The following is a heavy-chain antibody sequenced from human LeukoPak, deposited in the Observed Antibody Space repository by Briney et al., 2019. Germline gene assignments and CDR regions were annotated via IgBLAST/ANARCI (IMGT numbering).Heavy chain of an antibody. CDR2: IYYSGST. CDR1: GGSISSSSYY. J-gene: IGHJ6*03. V-gene: IGHV4-39*01. Sequence: SETLSLTCTVSGGSISSSSYYWGWIRQPPGTGLAWIGIIYYSGSTYSNPSLKSRVTMSVDTSKNQFSLKLSSVTAADTAVYYCASFYCSGGSCYQYYYYYMDVWGKGTTVTISS. CDR3: ASFYCSGGSCYQYYYYYMDV. D-gene: IGHD2-15*01.